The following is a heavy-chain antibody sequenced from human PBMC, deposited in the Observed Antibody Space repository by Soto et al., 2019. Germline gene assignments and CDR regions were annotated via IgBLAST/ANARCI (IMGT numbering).Heavy chain of an antibody. CDR2: IYYSGST. J-gene: IGHJ4*02. Sequence: SETLSLTCTVSGGSISSYYWSWIRQPPGKGLEWIGYIYYSGSTNYNPSLKSRVTISVDTSKNQFSLKLSSVTAADTAVYYCARGELDFDYWGQGTLVTVSS. V-gene: IGHV4-59*01. D-gene: IGHD1-26*01. CDR3: ARGELDFDY. CDR1: GGSISSYY.